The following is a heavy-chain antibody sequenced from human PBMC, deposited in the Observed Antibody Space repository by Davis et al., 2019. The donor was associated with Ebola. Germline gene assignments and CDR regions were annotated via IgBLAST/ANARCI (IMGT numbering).Heavy chain of an antibody. CDR1: GYILTELS. V-gene: IGHV1-24*01. J-gene: IGHJ3*01. CDR3: AAGGSRGGFDV. D-gene: IGHD1-26*01. Sequence: ASVKVSCKVSGYILTELSIHWVRQSPGQGLEWMGNFYPQNNDIIYAHKFEERVTMTEDTSTHTAYMELSSLRSGDSAVYYCAAGGSRGGFDVWGQGTMVTVS. CDR2: FYPQNNDI.